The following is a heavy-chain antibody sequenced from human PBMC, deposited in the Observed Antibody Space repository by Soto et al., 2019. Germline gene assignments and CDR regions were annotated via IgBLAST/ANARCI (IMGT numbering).Heavy chain of an antibody. CDR1: GASISGFY. Sequence: SETLSLTCTVSGASISGFYWSWIRKSAGKGLEWIGRIYATGTTDYNLSLKSRVMMSVDTSKKQFSLKLRSVTAADTAVYYCVRDGTKTLRDWFDPWGQGISVTV. V-gene: IGHV4-4*07. CDR2: IYATGTT. CDR3: VRDGTKTLRDWFDP. J-gene: IGHJ5*02. D-gene: IGHD1-1*01.